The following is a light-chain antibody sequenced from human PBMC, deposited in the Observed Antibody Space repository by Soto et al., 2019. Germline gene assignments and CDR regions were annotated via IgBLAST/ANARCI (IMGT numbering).Light chain of an antibody. V-gene: IGLV2-23*01. J-gene: IGLJ3*02. CDR1: SSDVGSYNL. Sequence: QSALTQPASVSGSPGQSITISCTGTSSDVGSYNLVSWYQQHPGKAPKLMIYEGSKRPSGVSNRFSGSKSGYTASLTISGLQAEDEAVYYCCSYAGSGTLVFGGGTKLTVL. CDR2: EGS. CDR3: CSYAGSGTLV.